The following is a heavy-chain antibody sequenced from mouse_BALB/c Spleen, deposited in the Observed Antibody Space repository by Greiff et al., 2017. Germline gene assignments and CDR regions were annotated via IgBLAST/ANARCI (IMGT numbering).Heavy chain of an antibody. Sequence: DVKLVESGGGLVQPGGSLKLSCAASGFTFSSYTMSWVRQTPEKRLEWVAYISNGGGSTYYPDTVKGRFTISRDNAKNTLYLQMSSLKSEDTAMYYCARHYYYRYDEAWFAYWGQGTLVTVSA. D-gene: IGHD2-14*01. CDR1: GFTFSSYT. CDR3: ARHYYYRYDEAWFAY. J-gene: IGHJ3*01. V-gene: IGHV5-12-2*01. CDR2: ISNGGGST.